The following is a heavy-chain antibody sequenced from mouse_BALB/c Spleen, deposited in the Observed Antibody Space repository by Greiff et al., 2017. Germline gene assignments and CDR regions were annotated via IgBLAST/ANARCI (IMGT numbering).Heavy chain of an antibody. J-gene: IGHJ1*01. Sequence: VQLQQSGAELVKPGASVKLSCTASGFNIKDTYMHWVKQRPEQGLEWIGRIDPANGNTKYDPKFQGKATITADTSSNTAYLQLSSLTSEDTAVYYCARWDGYLYGYFDVWGAGTTVTVSS. CDR2: IDPANGNT. D-gene: IGHD2-3*01. CDR1: GFNIKDTY. V-gene: IGHV14-3*02. CDR3: ARWDGYLYGYFDV.